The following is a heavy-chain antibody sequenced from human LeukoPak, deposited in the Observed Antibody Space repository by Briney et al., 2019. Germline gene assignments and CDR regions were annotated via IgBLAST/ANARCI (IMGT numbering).Heavy chain of an antibody. Sequence: GGSLRLSCAASGFTFTNAWMSWVRQAPGKGLEWVGRIKSKTDGGTTDYTAPVKGGFTISRDDSKNTLYLQMNSLKTEDTAVYYCTTDLAAMIRAVDHWGQGTLVTVSS. CDR2: IKSKTDGGTT. V-gene: IGHV3-15*01. D-gene: IGHD5-18*01. CDR1: GFTFTNAW. J-gene: IGHJ4*02. CDR3: TTDLAAMIRAVDH.